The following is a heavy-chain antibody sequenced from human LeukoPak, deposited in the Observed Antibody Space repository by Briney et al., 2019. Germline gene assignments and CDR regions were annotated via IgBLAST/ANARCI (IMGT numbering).Heavy chain of an antibody. Sequence: SETLSLTCTVSGGSISSSSYYWGWIRQPPGKGLEWIGSIYYSGSTYYNPSLKSRVTISVATSKNQFSLKLSSVTAADTAVYYCATNRADPYLDPHYFDYWGQGTLVTVSS. D-gene: IGHD3-9*01. V-gene: IGHV4-39*01. CDR2: IYYSGST. CDR3: ATNRADPYLDPHYFDY. CDR1: GGSISSSSYY. J-gene: IGHJ4*02.